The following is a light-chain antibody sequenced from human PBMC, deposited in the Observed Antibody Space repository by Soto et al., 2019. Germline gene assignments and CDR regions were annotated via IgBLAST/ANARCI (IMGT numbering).Light chain of an antibody. CDR3: QQSYTTPWT. CDR2: SAS. V-gene: IGKV1-39*01. Sequence: DIQMTQSPSSLSASVGDRVTITCRASQSISNYLNWYQHKPGKAPKFLIYSASSLQSGVPSRFSGSGSGTDFTLTISSLQPEDFATYHCQQSYTTPWTFGQGTKVEIK. J-gene: IGKJ1*01. CDR1: QSISNY.